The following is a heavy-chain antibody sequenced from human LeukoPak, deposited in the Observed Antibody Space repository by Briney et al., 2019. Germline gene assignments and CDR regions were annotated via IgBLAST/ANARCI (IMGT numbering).Heavy chain of an antibody. D-gene: IGHD3-3*01. Sequence: VASVKVSCKASGYTFTGYYMHWVRQAPGQGLEWMGWINPNSGGTNYAQKFQGRVTMTRDTSISTAYMELSRLRSDDTAVYYCARDNNWRFLEWLLVRGRRSYYMDVWGKGTTVTVSS. V-gene: IGHV1-2*02. J-gene: IGHJ6*03. CDR3: ARDNNWRFLEWLLVRGRRSYYMDV. CDR1: GYTFTGYY. CDR2: INPNSGGT.